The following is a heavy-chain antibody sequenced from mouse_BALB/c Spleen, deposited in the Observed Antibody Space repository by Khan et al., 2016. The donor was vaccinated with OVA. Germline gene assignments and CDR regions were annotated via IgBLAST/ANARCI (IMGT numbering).Heavy chain of an antibody. V-gene: IGHV1S81*02. Sequence: QVQLQQPGAALVKPGASVKLSCKASGYTFTSYYVYWVKQRPGQGLEWIGEINPSNGGTNFNEKFKDKATLTVDKSTSTTSMQLSSLTSEDSAVYYCTRGGYGSFAYWGQGTLVTVSA. CDR1: GYTFTSYY. CDR2: INPSNGGT. D-gene: IGHD1-1*02. CDR3: TRGGYGSFAY. J-gene: IGHJ3*01.